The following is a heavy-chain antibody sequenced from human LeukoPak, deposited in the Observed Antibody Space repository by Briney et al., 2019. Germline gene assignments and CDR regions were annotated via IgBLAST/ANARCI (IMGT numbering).Heavy chain of an antibody. D-gene: IGHD2-21*01. CDR2: IYPGDSDT. CDR1: GYSFATYW. CDR3: ARKVAYGLDY. Sequence: GESLKISCRGSGYSFATYWIGWVRQMPGKGLEWMGIIYPGDSDTRYSPSFQGQVTISADKSITTAYLQWSSLKASDTAMYYCARKVAYGLDYWGQGTLVTVSS. V-gene: IGHV5-51*01. J-gene: IGHJ4*02.